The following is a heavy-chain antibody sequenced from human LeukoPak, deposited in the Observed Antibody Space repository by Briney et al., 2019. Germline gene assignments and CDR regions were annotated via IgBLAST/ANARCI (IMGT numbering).Heavy chain of an antibody. D-gene: IGHD2-2*01. J-gene: IGHJ4*02. V-gene: IGHV1-2*06. CDR1: GYTFIDYY. CDR3: ARGGDSTNY. CDR2: INSNSGAT. Sequence: GASVKVSCKASGYTFIDYYVHWVRQAPGQGLEWMGQINSNSGATNYAQRFRDRVTMTRDTSISTAYMELSWLTSDDTAVYFCARGGDSTNYWGQGTLVTVSS.